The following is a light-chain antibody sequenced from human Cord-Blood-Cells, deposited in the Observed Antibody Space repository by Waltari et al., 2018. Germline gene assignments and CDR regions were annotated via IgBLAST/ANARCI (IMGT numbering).Light chain of an antibody. CDR2: EVS. CDR3: SSYTSSSTLYV. J-gene: IGLJ1*01. Sequence: QSALTQPASVSGSPGQSITISCTGTSSDVGGYNYVSWYQQHQGKAPTLMFYEVSNRPSGVSNRFSGSKSGNTASLTISGLQAEDEADYYCSSYTSSSTLYVFGTGTKVTVL. V-gene: IGLV2-14*01. CDR1: SSDVGGYNY.